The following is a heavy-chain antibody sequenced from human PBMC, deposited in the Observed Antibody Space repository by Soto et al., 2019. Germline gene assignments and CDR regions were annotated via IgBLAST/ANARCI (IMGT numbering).Heavy chain of an antibody. V-gene: IGHV3-30*03. CDR3: LRDPYLPAAGRLSSLHY. Sequence: GGSLRLSCAASGFTFSSYGIHWVSQAPGKGLEWVAVISYDGSNKYYADSVKGRFTISRDNSNNTLYVQMNSLKAEDTAVYYCLRDPYLPAAGRLSSLHYWGPGTLVTVSS. D-gene: IGHD6-13*01. CDR1: GFTFSSYG. CDR2: ISYDGSNK. J-gene: IGHJ4*02.